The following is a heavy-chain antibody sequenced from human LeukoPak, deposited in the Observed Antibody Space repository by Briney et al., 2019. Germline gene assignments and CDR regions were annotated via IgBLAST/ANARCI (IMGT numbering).Heavy chain of an antibody. CDR2: INPSGGST. CDR1: GYTFTGYY. CDR3: ARDLTSDVAARNDAFDI. V-gene: IGHV1-46*01. D-gene: IGHD6-6*01. Sequence: ASVKVSCKASGYTFTGYYMHWVRQAPGQGLEWMGIINPSGGSTSYAQKFQGRVTMTRDMSTSTVYMELSSLRSEDTAVYYCARDLTSDVAARNDAFDIWGQGTMVTVSS. J-gene: IGHJ3*02.